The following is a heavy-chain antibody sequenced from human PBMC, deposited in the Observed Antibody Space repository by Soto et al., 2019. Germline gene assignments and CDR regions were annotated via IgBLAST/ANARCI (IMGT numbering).Heavy chain of an antibody. CDR2: INPNTGVT. Sequence: ASLKVSCKASGYTFTGYYMHWVRQAPGQGLEWMGWINPNTGVTNYAQKFQGRVTMTRDTSISTAYMELSRLRSDDTAVYYCARAPNPYSSSSGWFDPWGQGTLVTVSS. J-gene: IGHJ5*02. CDR3: ARAPNPYSSSSGWFDP. CDR1: GYTFTGYY. D-gene: IGHD6-6*01. V-gene: IGHV1-2*02.